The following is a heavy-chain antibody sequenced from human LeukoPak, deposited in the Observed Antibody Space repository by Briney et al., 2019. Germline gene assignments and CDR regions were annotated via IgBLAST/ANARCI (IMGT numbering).Heavy chain of an antibody. J-gene: IGHJ4*02. CDR3: ARGHYDILTGYITDY. CDR2: ISSSSSYI. Sequence: GGSLRLSCAASGITFSSYSMNWVRQAPGKGLEWVSSISSSSSYIYYADSVKGRFTISRDNAKNSLYLQMNSLRAEDTAVYYCARGHYDILTGYITDYWGQGTLVTVSS. V-gene: IGHV3-21*01. D-gene: IGHD3-9*01. CDR1: GITFSSYS.